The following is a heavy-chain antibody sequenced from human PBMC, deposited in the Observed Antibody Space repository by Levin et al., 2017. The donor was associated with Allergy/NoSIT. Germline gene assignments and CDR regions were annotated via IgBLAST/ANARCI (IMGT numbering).Heavy chain of an antibody. J-gene: IGHJ3*02. CDR1: GGTFSSYA. D-gene: IGHD3-3*01. CDR3: ARAPNYDFWSGYQIDAFDI. V-gene: IGHV1-69*13. Sequence: SVKVSCKASGGTFSSYAISWVRQAPGQGLEWMGGIIPIFGTANYAQKFQGRVTITADESTSTAYMELSSLRSEDTAVYYCARAPNYDFWSGYQIDAFDIWGQGTMVTVSS. CDR2: IIPIFGTA.